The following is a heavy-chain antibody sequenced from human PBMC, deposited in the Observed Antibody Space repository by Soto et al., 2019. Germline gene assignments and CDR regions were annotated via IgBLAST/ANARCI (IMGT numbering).Heavy chain of an antibody. Sequence: QVQLQESGPGLVKPSQTLSLTCTVSGGSISSGGYYWSWIRQHPGKGLEWIGYIYYSGSTYYNPSLTSRVTISVDTSKNQFSLKLSSVTAADTAVYYCARGALDYGDNDWFDPWGQGTLVTVSS. V-gene: IGHV4-31*03. J-gene: IGHJ5*02. CDR2: IYYSGST. CDR3: ARGALDYGDNDWFDP. CDR1: GGSISSGGYY. D-gene: IGHD4-17*01.